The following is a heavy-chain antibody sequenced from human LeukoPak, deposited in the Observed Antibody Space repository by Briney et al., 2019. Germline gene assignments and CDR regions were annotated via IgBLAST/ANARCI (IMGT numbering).Heavy chain of an antibody. J-gene: IGHJ6*03. CDR1: GYTFSNYG. CDR2: ISAYNGNT. V-gene: IGHV1-18*01. D-gene: IGHD1-1*01. Sequence: ASVKVSCKASGYTFSNYGISWVRQAPGQGLEWMGWISAYNGNTNYPQRLQGRVTTTTDTSTSTAYMDLRSLRSDDTAVYYCARAIPSTGTQYSYYYYMDVWGKGTTVTVSS. CDR3: ARAIPSTGTQYSYYYYMDV.